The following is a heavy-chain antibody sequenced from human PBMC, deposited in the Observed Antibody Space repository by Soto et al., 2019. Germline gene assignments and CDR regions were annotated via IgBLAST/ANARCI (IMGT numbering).Heavy chain of an antibody. CDR2: ISWNSGSI. CDR1: GFTFDDYA. Sequence: EVQLVESGGGLVQPGRSLRLSCAASGFTFDDYAMHWVRQAPGKGLEWVSGISWNSGSIGYADSVKGRFTISRDNAKNSLYLQMNSLRAEDTALYYCAKASYPPSGDLYWYFDLWGRGTLVTVSS. V-gene: IGHV3-9*01. D-gene: IGHD4-17*01. CDR3: AKASYPPSGDLYWYFDL. J-gene: IGHJ2*01.